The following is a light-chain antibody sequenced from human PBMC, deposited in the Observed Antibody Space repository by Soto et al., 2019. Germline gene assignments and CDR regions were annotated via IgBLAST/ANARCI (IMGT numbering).Light chain of an antibody. Sequence: QSVLTQPPSVSGAPGQRVTISCTGTSSNIGAGYPVHWYQQLPGTAPKLLIFGNSNRPSGVPDRFSGSRSGLAITGLQAEDEADYYCQSYGSTLSAYVFGAGTKVTVL. J-gene: IGLJ1*01. CDR1: SSNIGAGYP. V-gene: IGLV1-40*01. CDR3: QSYGSTLSAYV. CDR2: GNS.